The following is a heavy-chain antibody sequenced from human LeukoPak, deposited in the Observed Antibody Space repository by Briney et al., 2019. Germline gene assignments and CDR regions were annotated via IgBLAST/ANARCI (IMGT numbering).Heavy chain of an antibody. D-gene: IGHD6-13*01. V-gene: IGHV3-11*01. CDR3: AKESIAATRTFDY. J-gene: IGHJ4*02. CDR1: GFTFSDYY. Sequence: GGSLRLSCAASGFTFSDYYMSWIRQAPGKGLEWVSYISSSGSTIYYADSVKGRFTISRDNAKNSLYLQMNSLRAEDTAVYYCAKESIAATRTFDYWGQGTLVTVSS. CDR2: ISSSGSTI.